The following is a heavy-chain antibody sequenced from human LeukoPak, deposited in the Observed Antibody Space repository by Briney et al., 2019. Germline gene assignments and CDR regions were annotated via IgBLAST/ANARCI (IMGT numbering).Heavy chain of an antibody. J-gene: IGHJ4*02. CDR2: IRSKANSYAT. CDR3: TRLGSSGWLDY. CDR1: GFTFSGSA. Sequence: GGTLKLSCAASGFTFSGSAMHWVRQASGKGLEWVGRIRSKANSYATAYAASVKGRFTISRDDSKNTAYLQMNSLKTEDTAVYYCTRLGSSGWLDYWGQGTLVTVSS. D-gene: IGHD6-19*01. V-gene: IGHV3-73*01.